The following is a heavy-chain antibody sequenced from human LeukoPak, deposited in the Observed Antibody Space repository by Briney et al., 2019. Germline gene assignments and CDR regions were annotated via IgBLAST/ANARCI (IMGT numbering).Heavy chain of an antibody. CDR2: IYYSGST. Sequence: SETLSLTCTVSGGSISSGGYYWSWIRQHPGEGLEWIGYIYYSGSTYYNPSLKSRVTISVDTSKNQFSLKLSSVTAADTAVYYCARTQSGALIFDPWGQGTLVTVSS. CDR1: GGSISSGGYY. CDR3: ARTQSGALIFDP. V-gene: IGHV4-31*03. D-gene: IGHD3-10*01. J-gene: IGHJ5*02.